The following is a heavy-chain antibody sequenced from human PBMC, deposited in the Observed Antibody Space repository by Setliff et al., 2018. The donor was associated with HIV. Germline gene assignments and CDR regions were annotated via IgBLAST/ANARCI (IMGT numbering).Heavy chain of an antibody. J-gene: IGHJ4*02. Sequence: GGSLRLSCAASGFMFGVDWMSWVRQTPGKGLEWVASVTPDGGDKYYANSMRVRFPISRDNGKNAVYLQMNSLTAEDTALYYCVRDLARVIAHWGQGTLVTVSS. CDR2: VTPDGGDK. CDR3: VRDLARVIAH. D-gene: IGHD2-21*01. V-gene: IGHV3-7*01. CDR1: GFMFGVDW.